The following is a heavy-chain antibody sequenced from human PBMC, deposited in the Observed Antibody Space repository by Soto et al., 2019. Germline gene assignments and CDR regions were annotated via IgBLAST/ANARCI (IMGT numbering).Heavy chain of an antibody. Sequence: GGSLRLSCAASGFTFSSYSMNWVRQAPGKGLEWVSYISSSSSTIYYADSVKGRFTISRDNAKNSLYLQMNSLRAEDTAVYYCARANFGYSYGYFDYWGQGTLVTVSS. V-gene: IGHV3-48*01. J-gene: IGHJ4*02. D-gene: IGHD5-18*01. CDR2: ISSSSSTI. CDR1: GFTFSSYS. CDR3: ARANFGYSYGYFDY.